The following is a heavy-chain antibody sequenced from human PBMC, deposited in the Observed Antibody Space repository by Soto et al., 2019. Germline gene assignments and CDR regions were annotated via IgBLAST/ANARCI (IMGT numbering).Heavy chain of an antibody. J-gene: IGHJ6*02. CDR3: ARVYGSGHRGPYYYYYGMDV. Sequence: EVQLVESGGGLVKPGGSLRLSCAASGFTFSSYSMNWVRQAPGKGLEWVSSISSSSSYIYYADSVKGRFTISRDNAKNSLYLQMNSLRAEDTAVYYCARVYGSGHRGPYYYYYGMDVWGQGTTVTVSS. D-gene: IGHD3-10*01. CDR1: GFTFSSYS. V-gene: IGHV3-21*01. CDR2: ISSSSSYI.